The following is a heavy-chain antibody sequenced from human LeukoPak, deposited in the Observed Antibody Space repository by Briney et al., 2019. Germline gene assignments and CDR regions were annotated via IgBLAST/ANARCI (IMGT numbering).Heavy chain of an antibody. V-gene: IGHV6-1*01. CDR1: GDSVSINSAA. Sequence: SQTLSLTSAISGDSVSINSAAWNWVRQSPSRGLEWLGRTYYRSKWYNDYAVSVKSRITINPDTSKNQFSLQLNSVTPEDTAVYYCAGTNHYYGSGSYGYWGQGTLVTVSS. D-gene: IGHD3-10*01. J-gene: IGHJ4*02. CDR2: TYYRSKWYN. CDR3: AGTNHYYGSGSYGY.